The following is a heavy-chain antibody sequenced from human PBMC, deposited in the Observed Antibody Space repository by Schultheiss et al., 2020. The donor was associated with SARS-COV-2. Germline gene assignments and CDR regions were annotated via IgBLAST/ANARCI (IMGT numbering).Heavy chain of an antibody. D-gene: IGHD6-25*01. CDR1: GGSISSYY. J-gene: IGHJ6*02. Sequence: SQTLSLTCTVSGGSISSYYWSWIRQPPGKGLEWIGSIYYSGSTYYNPSLKSRVTISVDTSKNQFSLKLSSVTAADTAVYYCARDNGFYGMDVWGQGTTVTVSS. CDR2: IYYSGST. CDR3: ARDNGFYGMDV. V-gene: IGHV4-59*12.